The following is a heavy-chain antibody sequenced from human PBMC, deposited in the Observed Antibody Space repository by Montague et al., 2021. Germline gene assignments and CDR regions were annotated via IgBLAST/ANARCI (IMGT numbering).Heavy chain of an antibody. CDR1: GGSISSDGFY. CDR2: IYDSGST. J-gene: IGHJ4*02. D-gene: IGHD2-15*01. CDR3: ARSGGYCSGGRCDTFDY. V-gene: IGHV4-31*03. Sequence: SETLSLTCSVSGGSISSDGFYWSWIRQHPGKGPEWIGSIYDSGSTNYNPSLKSRLTLSRDTSKNQVSLRLTSVTAAETAVYYCARSGGYCSGGRCDTFDYWGQGTLVTVSS.